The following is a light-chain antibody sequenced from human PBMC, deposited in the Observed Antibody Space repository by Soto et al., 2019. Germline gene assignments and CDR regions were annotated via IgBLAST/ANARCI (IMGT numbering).Light chain of an antibody. J-gene: IGKJ3*01. Sequence: EIVLAQSPGTLSLSPGERATLSCRASQTVISSSLAWYQQKPGQAPRLLIYDTSTRATGIPDRFSGSESGTDFTLTINGLEPEDFGVYYCQQYGSSPFTFGPGTKVDLK. CDR2: DTS. V-gene: IGKV3-20*01. CDR3: QQYGSSPFT. CDR1: QTVISSS.